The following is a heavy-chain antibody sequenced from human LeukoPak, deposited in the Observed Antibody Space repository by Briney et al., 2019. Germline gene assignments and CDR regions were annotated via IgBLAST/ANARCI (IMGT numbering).Heavy chain of an antibody. CDR1: GGSISSSSYY. D-gene: IGHD3-3*01. J-gene: IGHJ4*02. Sequence: SETLSLTCTVSGGSISSSSYYWGWIRQPPGKGLEWIGSIYYSGSTYYNPSLKSRVTISVDTSKNQFSLKLSSVTAADTAVYYCARFLRAYYFDYWGQGTLVTVSS. CDR3: ARFLRAYYFDY. V-gene: IGHV4-39*01. CDR2: IYYSGST.